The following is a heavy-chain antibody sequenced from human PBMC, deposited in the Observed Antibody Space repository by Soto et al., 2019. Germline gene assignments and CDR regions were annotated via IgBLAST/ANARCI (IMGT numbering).Heavy chain of an antibody. V-gene: IGHV4-4*07. D-gene: IGHD3-9*01. CDR1: GGSTSGKY. Sequence: QVHLQESGPGVVKASETLSLTCSLSGGSTSGKYWSWIRQSAGKGLEWIGRIYSSGGTHYNPSLGSRVSMSVAQNSFSLRLTSVTAADTAIYYCARDFDVNTALDYWYFDLWGRGTQVSVSS. J-gene: IGHJ2*01. CDR3: ARDFDVNTALDYWYFDL. CDR2: IYSSGGT.